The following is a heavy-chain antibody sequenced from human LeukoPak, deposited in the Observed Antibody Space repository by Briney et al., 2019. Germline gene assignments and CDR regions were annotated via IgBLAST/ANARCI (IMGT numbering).Heavy chain of an antibody. Sequence: GGSLRLFCAASGFTFSSYNMNWVRQAPGKGLEWVSYISSSSRTIYYADSVRGRFTISRDNAKNSLYLQMNSMRDEDTAVYYCARDSPEGWFGEVGVDYWGQGTLVTVSS. CDR3: ARDSPEGWFGEVGVDY. J-gene: IGHJ4*02. D-gene: IGHD3-10*01. CDR1: GFTFSSYN. CDR2: ISSSSRTI. V-gene: IGHV3-48*02.